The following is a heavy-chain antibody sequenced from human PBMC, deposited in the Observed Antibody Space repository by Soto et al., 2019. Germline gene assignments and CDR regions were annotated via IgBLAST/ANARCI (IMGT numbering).Heavy chain of an antibody. J-gene: IGHJ4*02. Sequence: QVQLVESGGGVVQPGRSLRLSCAASGFTFSSYGMHWVRQAPGKGLEWVAVIWYDGSNKYYADSVKGRFTISRDNSKNTLYLPMNSLSAADTAVYYCARYPLFDYWGQGTLVTVSS. CDR2: IWYDGSNK. CDR3: ARYPLFDY. V-gene: IGHV3-33*01. CDR1: GFTFSSYG.